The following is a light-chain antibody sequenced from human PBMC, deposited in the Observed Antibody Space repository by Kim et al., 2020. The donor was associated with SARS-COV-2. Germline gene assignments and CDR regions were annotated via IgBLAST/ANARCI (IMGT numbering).Light chain of an antibody. V-gene: IGLV4-69*01. CDR1: SGHRDNA. J-gene: IGLJ3*02. CDR2: INSDGSY. CDR3: LTWGTGIRV. Sequence: QLVLTQSSSASASLGYSVKLTCTLSSGHRDNAIAWFQQSPEKGPRYLMKINSDGSYTRGDGIPVRFSGSRSGAERYLTISSLQSEDEADYYCLTWGTGIRVFGGGTQLTVL.